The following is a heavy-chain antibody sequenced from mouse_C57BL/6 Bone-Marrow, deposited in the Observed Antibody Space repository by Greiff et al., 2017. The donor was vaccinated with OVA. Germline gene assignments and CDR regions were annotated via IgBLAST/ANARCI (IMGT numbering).Heavy chain of an antibody. D-gene: IGHD1-1*01. CDR1: GYTFTGYW. V-gene: IGHV1-9*01. CDR2: ILPGSGST. J-gene: IGHJ2*01. CDR3: AKHFDYYGSSQDYFDY. Sequence: QVQLQQSGAELMKPGASVKLSCKATGYTFTGYWIEWVKQRPGHGLEWIGEILPGSGSTNYNEKFKGKATLTADTSSNTAYMQLSSLTTEYSGIYSCAKHFDYYGSSQDYFDYWGQGTTLPVSS.